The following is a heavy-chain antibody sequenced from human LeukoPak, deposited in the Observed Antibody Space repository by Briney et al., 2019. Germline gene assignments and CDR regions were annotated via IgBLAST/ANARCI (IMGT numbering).Heavy chain of an antibody. J-gene: IGHJ4*02. CDR3: AREIWSGESAFDY. CDR2: INAGNGNT. D-gene: IGHD3-10*01. Sequence: ASMKVSCKASGYTFTSYAMHWVRQAPGQRLEWMGWINAGNGNTKYSQKYQGRVTITRDTSASTAYMELSSLRSEDTAVYYCAREIWSGESAFDYWGQGTLVTVSS. V-gene: IGHV1-3*01. CDR1: GYTFTSYA.